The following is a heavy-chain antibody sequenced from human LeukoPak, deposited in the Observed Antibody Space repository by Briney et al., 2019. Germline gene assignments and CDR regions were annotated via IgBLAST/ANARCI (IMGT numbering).Heavy chain of an antibody. D-gene: IGHD3-9*01. CDR2: ISGSGDTT. CDR1: GFTFRSYG. V-gene: IGHV3-23*01. CDR3: VRGADTGYSSDS. Sequence: GSLRLSCAASGFTFRSYGMSWVRQAPGKGLEWVSAISGSGDTTYYADSVKGRFTISRGNSKNTLYLQMNSLRVEDTAVYYCVRGADTGYSSDSWGQGTLVTVSS. J-gene: IGHJ4*02.